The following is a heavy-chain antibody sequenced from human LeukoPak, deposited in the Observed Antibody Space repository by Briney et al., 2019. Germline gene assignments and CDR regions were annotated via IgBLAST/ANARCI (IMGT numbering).Heavy chain of an antibody. CDR2: IKQDGTEK. CDR3: ARDLRAGSYAFD. CDR1: GFTFTKNW. D-gene: IGHD5-18*01. J-gene: IGHJ4*02. Sequence: GGSLRLSCAASGFTFTKNWMTWVRQAPGKGLEWVANIKQDGTEKYYVDSVKGRFTISRDNAKNPVYLQMNSLRAEDTAIYYCARDLRAGSYAFDWGQGTLVTVSS. V-gene: IGHV3-7*01.